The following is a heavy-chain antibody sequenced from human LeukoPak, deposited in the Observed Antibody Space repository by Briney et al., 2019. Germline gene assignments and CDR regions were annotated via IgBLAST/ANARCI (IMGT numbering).Heavy chain of an antibody. CDR1: GFTFSSYS. Sequence: PGGSLRLSCAASGFTFSSYSMNWVRRAPGKGLEWVSPISSSSSYIYYADSVKGRFTISRDNAKNSLYLQMNSLRAEDTAVYYCAKHSMDYGDYVGEDYWGQGTLVTVSS. V-gene: IGHV3-21*01. D-gene: IGHD4-17*01. CDR2: ISSSSSYI. CDR3: AKHSMDYGDYVGEDY. J-gene: IGHJ4*02.